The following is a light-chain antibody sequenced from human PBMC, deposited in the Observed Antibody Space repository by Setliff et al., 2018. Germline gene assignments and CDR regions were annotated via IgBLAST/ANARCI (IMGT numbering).Light chain of an antibody. CDR2: DVS. J-gene: IGLJ2*01. V-gene: IGLV2-14*03. CDR3: SSCASSSTLV. CDR1: SSDVGGYNY. Sequence: QSALAQPASVSGSPGQSITISCTGTSSDVGGYNYVSWYQQHPGKAPKLMIYDVSNRPSGVPHRFSGSKSGNTASLTISGLQAEDEADYYCSSCASSSTLVFGGGTKVTVL.